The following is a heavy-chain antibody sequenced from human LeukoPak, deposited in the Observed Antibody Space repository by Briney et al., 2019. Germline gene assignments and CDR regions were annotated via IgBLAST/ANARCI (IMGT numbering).Heavy chain of an antibody. CDR1: GGSISSSNW. D-gene: IGHD2-21*02. J-gene: IGHJ6*02. V-gene: IGHV4-4*02. CDR3: ARNYCGGDCYSWYYYGMDV. CDR2: IYHSGST. Sequence: SETLSLTCAVSGGSISSSNWWSWVRQPPGKGLEWIGEIYHSGSTNYNPSLKSRVTISVDKSKNQFSLKLSSVTAADTAVYYCARNYCGGDCYSWYYYGMDVWGQGTTVTVSS.